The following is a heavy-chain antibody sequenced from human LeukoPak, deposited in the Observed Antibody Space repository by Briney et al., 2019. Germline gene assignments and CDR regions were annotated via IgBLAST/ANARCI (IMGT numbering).Heavy chain of an antibody. Sequence: GGSLRLSCVASGFTFSTYSMNWVRQAPGKGLEWVSYINCSSSAKYYADSVKDRFTISRDNAENSLYLQMNRLRAEDTAVYYCTRDQEGSDYWGQGTLVTVSS. V-gene: IGHV3-48*01. CDR1: GFTFSTYS. J-gene: IGHJ4*02. CDR2: INCSSSAK. CDR3: TRDQEGSDY.